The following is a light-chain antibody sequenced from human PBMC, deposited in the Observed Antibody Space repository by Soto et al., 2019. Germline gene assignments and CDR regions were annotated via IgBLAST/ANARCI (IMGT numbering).Light chain of an antibody. CDR1: SSDFGSYNY. J-gene: IGLJ1*01. Sequence: QSVLTQPASVSGSPGQSITISCIGTSSDFGSYNYVSWYQHHPGKAPKLVISEVSNRPSGVSYRFSGSKSGNTASLTISGLQAEDEADYYCSSYTTSSNYVFGTGTKVIVL. V-gene: IGLV2-14*01. CDR3: SSYTTSSNYV. CDR2: EVS.